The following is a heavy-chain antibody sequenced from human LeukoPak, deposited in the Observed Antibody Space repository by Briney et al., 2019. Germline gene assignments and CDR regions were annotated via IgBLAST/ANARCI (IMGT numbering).Heavy chain of an antibody. Sequence: GASVKVSCKASGYTFTGYYMHWVRQAPGQGLEWMGWINPNSGGTNYAQKFQGRVTMTRDTSISTAYMELSRLRSDDTAVYYCARGGGTMIPGNWFDPWGQGTLVTVSS. J-gene: IGHJ5*02. V-gene: IGHV1-2*02. D-gene: IGHD3-22*01. CDR1: GYTFTGYY. CDR3: ARGGGTMIPGNWFDP. CDR2: INPNSGGT.